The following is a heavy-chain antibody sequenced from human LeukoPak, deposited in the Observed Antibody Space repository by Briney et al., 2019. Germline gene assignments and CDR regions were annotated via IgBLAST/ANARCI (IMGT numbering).Heavy chain of an antibody. D-gene: IGHD2-2*01. CDR1: GYTFTSYG. CDR2: ISAYNGNT. Sequence: GASVKVSCKASGYTFTSYGISWVRQAPGQGLEWMRWISAYNGNTNYAQKLQGRVTMTTDTSTSTAYMELRSLRSDDTAVYYCARGPPRVVPAAKFYFDYWGQGTLVTVSS. V-gene: IGHV1-18*01. J-gene: IGHJ4*02. CDR3: ARGPPRVVPAAKFYFDY.